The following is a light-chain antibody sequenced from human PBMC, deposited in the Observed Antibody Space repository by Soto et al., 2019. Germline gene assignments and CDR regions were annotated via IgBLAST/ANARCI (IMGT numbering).Light chain of an antibody. CDR2: EVS. V-gene: IGLV2-14*01. CDR3: NSYTSSSTRV. J-gene: IGLJ3*02. CDR1: SSDIGRYNY. Sequence: QSVLTQPASVSGSPGQSITISCTGTSSDIGRYNYVSWYQQHPGKAPKLMIYEVSNRPSGVSDRFSGSKSGNTASLTISGLQTEDEADYYCNSYTSSSTRVFGGGTKLTVL.